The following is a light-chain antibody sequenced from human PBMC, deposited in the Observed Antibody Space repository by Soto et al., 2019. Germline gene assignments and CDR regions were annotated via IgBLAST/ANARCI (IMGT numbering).Light chain of an antibody. V-gene: IGLV2-14*01. J-gene: IGLJ1*01. Sequence: QSVLAQPASVSGSFGQSITISCSGPNTDLGVYGYVSWYQHQPGKAPKLLIYDVNNRPSGISDRFSGSKSGDTASLTSSGLQAEDEADYFCFSKISGFVYGFGTGTKLTGL. CDR2: DVN. CDR3: FSKISGFVYG. CDR1: NTDLGVYGY.